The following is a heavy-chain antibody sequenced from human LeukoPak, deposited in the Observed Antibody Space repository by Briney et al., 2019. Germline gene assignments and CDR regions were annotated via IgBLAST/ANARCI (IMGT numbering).Heavy chain of an antibody. CDR2: MNPNSGNT. CDR1: GYTFTSYD. V-gene: IGHV1-8*01. CDR3: ARGQARSYKYYYGMDV. Sequence: ASVKVSCKASGYTFTSYDINWVRQAPGQGLEWMGWMNPNSGNTGYAQKFQGRVTMTRNTSISTAYMELSSLRSEDTAVYYCARGQARSYKYYYGMDVWGQGXTV. J-gene: IGHJ6*02. D-gene: IGHD1-26*01.